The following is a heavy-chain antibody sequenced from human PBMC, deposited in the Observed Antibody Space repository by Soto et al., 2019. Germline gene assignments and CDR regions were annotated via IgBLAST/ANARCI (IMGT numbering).Heavy chain of an antibody. CDR3: ARYGDYGTTLGYYYYYYGMDV. D-gene: IGHD4-17*01. CDR1: GFTFSSYS. CDR2: ISSSSSYI. V-gene: IGHV3-21*01. Sequence: PGGSLRLSCAASGFTFSSYSMNWVRQAPGKGLEWVSSISSSSSYIYYADSVKGRFTISRDNAKNSLYLQMNSLRAEDTAVYYCARYGDYGTTLGYYYYYYGMDVWGQGTTVTVSS. J-gene: IGHJ6*02.